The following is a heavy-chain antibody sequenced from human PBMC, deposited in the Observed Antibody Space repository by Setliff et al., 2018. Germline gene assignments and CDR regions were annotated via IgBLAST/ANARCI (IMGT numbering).Heavy chain of an antibody. V-gene: IGHV3-53*01. CDR1: GFTVSSSD. D-gene: IGHD3-10*01. CDR3: RLWFGELSRDY. CDR2: LSGDGNA. Sequence: PGGSLRLSCATSGFTVSSSDMSWVRQAPGKGLEWSSVLSGDGNAYYADSVKGRFTISGDTSKNALYLQMNSLRAEDTAVYYCRLWFGELSRDYWGPGTLVTVSS. J-gene: IGHJ4*02.